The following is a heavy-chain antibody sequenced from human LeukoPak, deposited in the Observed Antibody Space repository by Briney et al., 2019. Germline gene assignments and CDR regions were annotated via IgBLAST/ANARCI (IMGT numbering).Heavy chain of an antibody. V-gene: IGHV4-59*12. D-gene: IGHD1-26*01. CDR1: GGSISSYY. Sequence: SETLSLTCTVSGGSISSYYWSWIRQPPGKGLEWIGYIYYSGSTNYNPSLKSRVTISVDTSKNQFSLKLSSVTAADTAVYYCARGDGSYYPFDYWGQGTLVTVSS. J-gene: IGHJ4*02. CDR2: IYYSGST. CDR3: ARGDGSYYPFDY.